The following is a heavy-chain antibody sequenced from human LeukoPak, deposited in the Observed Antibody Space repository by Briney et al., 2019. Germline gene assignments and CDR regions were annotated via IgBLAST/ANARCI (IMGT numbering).Heavy chain of an antibody. Sequence: SETLSLTCTVSGGSISSYYWSWIRQPPGKGLEWMGYIYYSGSTNYNPSLKSRVTISVDTSKNQFSLKLSSVTAADTAVYYCARDPGRGTDYYYYGMDVWGQGTTVTVSS. CDR3: ARDPGRGTDYYYYGMDV. V-gene: IGHV4-59*01. CDR2: IYYSGST. J-gene: IGHJ6*02. D-gene: IGHD3-16*01. CDR1: GGSISSYY.